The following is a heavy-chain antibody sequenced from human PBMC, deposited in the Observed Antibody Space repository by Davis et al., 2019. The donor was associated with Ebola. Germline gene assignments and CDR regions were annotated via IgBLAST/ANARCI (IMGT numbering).Heavy chain of an antibody. J-gene: IGHJ4*02. CDR2: IYYSGST. V-gene: IGHV4-59*01. CDR1: GGSISSYY. Sequence: PSETLSLTCTVSGGSISSYYWSWIRQPPGKGLEWIGYIYYSGSTNYNPSLKSRVTISVDTSKNQFSLKLSSVTAADTAVYYCARADYAGSVDYWGQGTLVTVSS. D-gene: IGHD4-17*01. CDR3: ARADYAGSVDY.